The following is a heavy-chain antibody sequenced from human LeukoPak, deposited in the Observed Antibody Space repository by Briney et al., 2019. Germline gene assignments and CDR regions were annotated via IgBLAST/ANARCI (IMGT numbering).Heavy chain of an antibody. J-gene: IGHJ4*02. Sequence: PGGSLRLSCAASGFAFSTYWMSWVRQAPGKGLEWVANIKQDGSDKHYEDSVKGRFTVSRDNARNSLFLQMNSLRAEDTAVYYCVSQTSAKAFDYWGQGTLVTVSS. CDR2: IKQDGSDK. CDR1: GFAFSTYW. D-gene: IGHD2-2*01. V-gene: IGHV3-7*05. CDR3: VSQTSAKAFDY.